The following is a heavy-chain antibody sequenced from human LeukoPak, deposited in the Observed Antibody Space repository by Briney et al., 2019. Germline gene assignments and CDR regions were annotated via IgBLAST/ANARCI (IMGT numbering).Heavy chain of an antibody. V-gene: IGHV4-34*01. D-gene: IGHD3-22*01. J-gene: IGHJ4*02. CDR1: GRSFSGYY. CDR3: ARGSSGYHYFDY. Sequence: SETLSLTCAVYGRSFSGYYWSWIRQPPGKGLEWIGEINHSGSTNYNPSLKSRVTISVDTSKNQFSLKLSSVTAADTAVYYCARGSSGYHYFDYWGQGTLVTVSS. CDR2: INHSGST.